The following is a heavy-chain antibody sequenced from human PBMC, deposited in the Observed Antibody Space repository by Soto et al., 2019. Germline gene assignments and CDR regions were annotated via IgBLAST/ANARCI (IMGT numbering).Heavy chain of an antibody. CDR2: ISGSGGST. CDR1: GFTFSSYA. Sequence: EVQLLESGGGLVQPGGSLRLSCAASGFTFSSYAMSWVRQAPGKGLGCVSAISGSGGSTYYADSVKGRFTISGDNSKNTLYLQMTGLRAEVTAVYYCAKPSDFGVVISWFDPWCQGTLVTVSS. CDR3: AKPSDFGVVISWFDP. J-gene: IGHJ5*02. V-gene: IGHV3-23*01. D-gene: IGHD3-3*01.